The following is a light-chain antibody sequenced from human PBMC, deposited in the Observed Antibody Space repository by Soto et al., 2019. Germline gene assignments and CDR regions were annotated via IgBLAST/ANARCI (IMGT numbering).Light chain of an antibody. V-gene: IGLV2-14*01. CDR1: SSDVGNYIF. CDR2: DIN. J-gene: IGLJ1*01. CDR3: VSYTTSATYG. Sequence: QSGLTQPASVSGSPGQSITISCTGTSSDVGNYIFVSWYRQHPGKAPKLMIYDINNRPSGVSNRFSGSKSGNTASLTISGLQAEDEADYYCVSYTTSATYGVGNGTKVTVL.